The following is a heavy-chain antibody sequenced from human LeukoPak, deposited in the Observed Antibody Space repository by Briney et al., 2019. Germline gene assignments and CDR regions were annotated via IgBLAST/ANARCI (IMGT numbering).Heavy chain of an antibody. V-gene: IGHV1-69*05. J-gene: IGHJ5*02. CDR3: AREVVGATLNWFDP. D-gene: IGHD1-26*01. CDR1: GGTFSSYA. CDR2: IIPIFGTA. Sequence: SVKVSCKASGGTFSSYAISWVRQAPGQGLEWMGGIIPIFGTANYAQKFQGRVTITTDESRSTAYMELSSLRSEDTAVYYCAREVVGATLNWFDPWGQGTLVTVSS.